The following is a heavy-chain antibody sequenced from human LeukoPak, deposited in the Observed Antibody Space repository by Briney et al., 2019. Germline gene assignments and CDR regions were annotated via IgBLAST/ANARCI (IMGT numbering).Heavy chain of an antibody. CDR3: ARGRAVDITMIPYYFDY. CDR2: INPSGGST. D-gene: IGHD3-22*01. V-gene: IGHV1-46*01. J-gene: IGHJ4*02. Sequence: ASVKVSCKASGYTFTSYYMHWVRQAPGQGLEWMGIINPSGGSTSYAQKFQGRVTMTRDTSTSTVYMELSSLRSEDTAVYYCARGRAVDITMIPYYFDYWGQGTLVTVSS. CDR1: GYTFTSYY.